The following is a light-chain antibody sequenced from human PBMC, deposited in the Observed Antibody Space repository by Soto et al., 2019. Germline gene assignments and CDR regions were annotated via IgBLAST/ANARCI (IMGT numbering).Light chain of an antibody. Sequence: QSALTQPASVSGSPGQSITISCTGTSSDVGGYNYVSWYQQHPGKAPKLMIYDVSNRPSGVSNRFSGSKSGNTASLTISGLQAEDEADYCCSSYTRSSNVVFGGGTKLTVL. CDR1: SSDVGGYNY. CDR2: DVS. J-gene: IGLJ2*01. CDR3: SSYTRSSNVV. V-gene: IGLV2-14*01.